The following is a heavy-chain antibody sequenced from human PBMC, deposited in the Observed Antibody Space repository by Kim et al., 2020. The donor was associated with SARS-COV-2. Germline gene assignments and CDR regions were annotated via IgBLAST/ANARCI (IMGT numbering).Heavy chain of an antibody. D-gene: IGHD4-17*01. CDR1: GFTFSSYS. V-gene: IGHV3-21*01. Sequence: GGSLRLSCAASGFTFSSYSMNWVRQAPGKGLEWVSSISSSSSYIYYADSVKGRFTISRDNAKNSLYLQMNSLRAEDTAVYYCALDPYGGVLFYYYYGMDVWGQGTTVTVSS. CDR2: ISSSSSYI. J-gene: IGHJ6*02. CDR3: ALDPYGGVLFYYYYGMDV.